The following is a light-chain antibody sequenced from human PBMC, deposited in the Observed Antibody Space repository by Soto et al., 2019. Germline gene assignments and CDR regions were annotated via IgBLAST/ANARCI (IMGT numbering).Light chain of an antibody. CDR1: QSVSSNY. J-gene: IGKJ4*01. CDR3: QQYGSSPLT. V-gene: IGKV3-20*01. Sequence: EIVLTQSPGTLSLSPGERATLSCRASQSVSSNYLAWYQQKPGQAPKVLIYRASSRATGIPDRFSGSGSGTDFTLTISRLEPEDFAVYYCQQYGSSPLTFGGGTKVGIK. CDR2: RAS.